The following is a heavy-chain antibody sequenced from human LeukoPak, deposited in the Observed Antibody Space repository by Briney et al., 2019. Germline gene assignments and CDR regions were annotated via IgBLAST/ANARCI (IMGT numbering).Heavy chain of an antibody. J-gene: IGHJ4*02. CDR1: GGSISSYY. V-gene: IGHV4-4*07. CDR3: ARSYGGNPMFFFDS. D-gene: IGHD4-23*01. Sequence: SESLSLTCTVSGGSISSYYWSWIRQPAGEGLEWIGRIYASGSTSYNPSLKSRANISLDQSMNQFSLKLSSVTAADTAVYYCARSYGGNPMFFFDSWGLGTLVTVSS. CDR2: IYASGST.